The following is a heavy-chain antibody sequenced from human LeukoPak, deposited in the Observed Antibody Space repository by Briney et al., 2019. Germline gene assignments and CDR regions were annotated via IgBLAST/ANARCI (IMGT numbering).Heavy chain of an antibody. J-gene: IGHJ5*02. Sequence: GGSLRLSCAASGFTFSSYAMSWVRQAPWKGLEWVSSISSSGGSTYYADSMKGRFTISRDNSKNKLFLQMNSLRAEDTAVYYCAKGGGESCSSTTCYGSASWFAPWGQGTRVTVSS. V-gene: IGHV3-23*01. CDR3: AKGGGESCSSTTCYGSASWFAP. CDR2: ISSSGGST. CDR1: GFTFSSYA. D-gene: IGHD2-2*01.